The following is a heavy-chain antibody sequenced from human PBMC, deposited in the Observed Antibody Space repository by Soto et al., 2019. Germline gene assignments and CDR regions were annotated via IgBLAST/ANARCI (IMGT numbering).Heavy chain of an antibody. Sequence: GGSLRLSCAASGFTFSGSAMHWVRQASGKGLEWVGRIRSKANSYATAYAASVKGRFTISRDDSKNTEYVQMNSLKTEDTAVHYCTSRIPPMVGWGQGTMVTVYS. CDR3: TSRIPPMVG. CDR2: IRSKANSYAT. CDR1: GFTFSGSA. J-gene: IGHJ4*02. D-gene: IGHD3-10*01. V-gene: IGHV3-73*01.